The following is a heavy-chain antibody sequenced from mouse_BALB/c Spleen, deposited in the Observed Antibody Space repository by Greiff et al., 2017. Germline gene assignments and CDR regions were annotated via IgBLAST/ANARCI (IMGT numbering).Heavy chain of an antibody. CDR2: ISSGGST. Sequence: DVQLQESGGGLVKPGGSLKLSCAASGFTFSSYAMSWVRQTPEKRLEWVASISSGGSTYYPDSVKGRFTISRDNARNILYLQMSSLRSEDTAMYYCARDNDGYFFAYWGQGTLVTVSA. CDR1: GFTFSSYA. CDR3: ARDNDGYFFAY. D-gene: IGHD2-3*01. V-gene: IGHV5-6-5*01. J-gene: IGHJ3*01.